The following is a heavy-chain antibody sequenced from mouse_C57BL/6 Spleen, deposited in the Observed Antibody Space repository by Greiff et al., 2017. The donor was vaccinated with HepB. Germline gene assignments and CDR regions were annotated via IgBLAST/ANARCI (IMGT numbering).Heavy chain of an antibody. CDR2: IYYSGTI. J-gene: IGHJ4*01. Sequence: EVKLMESGPGLVKPSQTVFLTCTVTGISITTGNYRWSWIRQFPGNKLEWIGYIYYSGTITYNPSLTSRTTITRDTPKNQFFLEMNSLTAEDTATYYCARESSYSYYYAMDYWGQGTSVTVSS. CDR1: GISITTGNYR. D-gene: IGHD1-1*01. V-gene: IGHV3-5*01. CDR3: ARESSYSYYYAMDY.